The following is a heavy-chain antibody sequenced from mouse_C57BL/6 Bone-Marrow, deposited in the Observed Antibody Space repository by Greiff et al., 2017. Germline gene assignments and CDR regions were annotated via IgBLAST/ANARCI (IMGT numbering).Heavy chain of an antibody. J-gene: IGHJ2*01. CDR3: ARAAQATLFDY. Sequence: EVKLMESGGGLVKPGGSLKLSCAASGFTFSDYGMHWVRQAPEKGLEWVAYISSGSSTIYYADTVKGRFTISRDNAKNTLFLQMTSLRSEDTAMYYCARAAQATLFDYWGQGTTLTVSS. D-gene: IGHD3-2*02. CDR1: GFTFSDYG. CDR2: ISSGSSTI. V-gene: IGHV5-17*01.